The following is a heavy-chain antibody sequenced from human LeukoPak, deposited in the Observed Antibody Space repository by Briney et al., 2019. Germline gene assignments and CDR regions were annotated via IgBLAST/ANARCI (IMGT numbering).Heavy chain of an antibody. CDR1: GFTFSSYA. Sequence: PGRSLRLSCAASGFTFSSYAMHWVRQAPGKGLEWVAVISYDGSNKYYADSVKGRFTISRDISKNTLYLQMNSLRAEDTAVYYCAKDLLQTESYYGMGVWGKGTTVTVSS. D-gene: IGHD2-15*01. CDR3: AKDLLQTESYYGMGV. V-gene: IGHV3-30-3*01. CDR2: ISYDGSNK. J-gene: IGHJ6*04.